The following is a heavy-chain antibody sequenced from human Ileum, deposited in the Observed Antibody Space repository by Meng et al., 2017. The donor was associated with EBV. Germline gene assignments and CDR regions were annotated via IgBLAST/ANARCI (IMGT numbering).Heavy chain of an antibody. D-gene: IGHD3-22*01. CDR2: IHYSGST. J-gene: IGHJ4*02. CDR3: ARDTDLYYYDNSGFDF. Sequence: QLQDACPRLVKPSKPLSLTCTVSGGSISSGGLYWSWLRQPPGKGLEWIVYIHYSGSTYYNPSLKSRVSLSIDTSRSQFSLRLSSVTAADTAVYYCARDTDLYYYDNSGFDFWGQGTLVTVSS. V-gene: IGHV4-30-4*01. CDR1: GGSISSGGLY.